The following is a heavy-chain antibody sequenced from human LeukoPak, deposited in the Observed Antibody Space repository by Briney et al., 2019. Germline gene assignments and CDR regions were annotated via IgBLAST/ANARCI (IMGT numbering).Heavy chain of an antibody. D-gene: IGHD6-19*01. V-gene: IGHV1-2*02. CDR1: GYTFTGYY. J-gene: IGHJ4*02. Sequence: ASVKVSCKASGYTFTGYYMHWVRQAPRQGLEWMGWINPNSGGTNYAQKFQGRVTMTRDTSISTAYMELSRLRSDDTAVYYCASTVAGTGGFDYWGQGTLVTVSS. CDR3: ASTVAGTGGFDY. CDR2: INPNSGGT.